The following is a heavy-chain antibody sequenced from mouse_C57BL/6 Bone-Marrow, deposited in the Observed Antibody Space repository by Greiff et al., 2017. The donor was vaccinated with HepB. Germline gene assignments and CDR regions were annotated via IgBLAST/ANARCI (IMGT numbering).Heavy chain of an antibody. J-gene: IGHJ1*03. CDR1: GFNIKDYY. CDR3: DREDPDEYDWYIDG. V-gene: IGHV14-2*01. CDR2: IDPEDGET. Sequence: EVQLQESGAELVKPGASVKLSCTASGFNIKDYYMHWVKQRTEQGLEWIGRIDPEDGETKYAPKFQGKATITADTSSNTSCLQLSSLTSEDTAVYYCDREDPDEYDWYIDGWGKGTTVTVSS. D-gene: IGHD5-2*01.